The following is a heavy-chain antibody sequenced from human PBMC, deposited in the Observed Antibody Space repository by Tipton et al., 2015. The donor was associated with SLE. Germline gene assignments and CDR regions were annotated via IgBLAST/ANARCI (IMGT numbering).Heavy chain of an antibody. CDR2: INHSGSP. CDR3: ARSGYGRGSFFHH. V-gene: IGHV4-34*01. CDR1: AGSFSGYY. Sequence: TLSLTCAVSAGSFSGYYWSWIRQSPVRGLEWIGEINHSGSPNYNPSLKSRVTISVHTSKNQFSLKLNSMTAADTAMYYCARSGYGRGSFFHHWGQGTLVTVSS. D-gene: IGHD5-12*01. J-gene: IGHJ1*01.